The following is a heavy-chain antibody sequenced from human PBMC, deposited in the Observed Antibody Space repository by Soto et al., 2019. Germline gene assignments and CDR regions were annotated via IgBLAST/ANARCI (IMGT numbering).Heavy chain of an antibody. CDR2: ISSSSSTI. CDR3: ARVDYPRSYYYGMDV. Sequence: PGGSLRLSCAASGFTFSSYSMNWVRQAPGKGLEWVSYISSSSSTIYYADSVKGRFTISRDNAKNSLYLQMNSLRAEDTAVYYCARVDYPRSYYYGMDVWGQGTTVTVSS. CDR1: GFTFSSYS. J-gene: IGHJ6*02. V-gene: IGHV3-48*01. D-gene: IGHD4-17*01.